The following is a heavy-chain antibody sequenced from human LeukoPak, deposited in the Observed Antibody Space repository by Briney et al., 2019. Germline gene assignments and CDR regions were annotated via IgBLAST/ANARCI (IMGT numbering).Heavy chain of an antibody. CDR2: ISAYNGNT. Sequence: GASVKVSCKASGYTFTSCGISWVRQAPGQGLDWMGWISAYNGNTNYAQKLQGRVTMTTDTSTSTAYMELRSLRSDDTAVYYCARARLYCSGGSCFPFDYWGQGTLVTVSS. CDR1: GYTFTSCG. V-gene: IGHV1-18*04. D-gene: IGHD2-15*01. CDR3: ARARLYCSGGSCFPFDY. J-gene: IGHJ4*02.